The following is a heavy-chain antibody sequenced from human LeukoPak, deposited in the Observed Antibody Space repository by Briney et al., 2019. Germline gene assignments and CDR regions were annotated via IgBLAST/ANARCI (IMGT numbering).Heavy chain of an antibody. CDR2: ITTGSDI. CDR3: ARQFGGSYGY. V-gene: IGHV3-21*01. D-gene: IGHD1-26*01. J-gene: IGHJ4*02. Sequence: PGGSLRLSCAASGFXFSSYAMNWVRQAPGRGLEWVSSITTGSDIYYADSVKGRFTISRDNAKNSLYLDMNSLGAEDTAVYYCARQFGGSYGYWGQGTLVTVSS. CDR1: GFXFSSYA.